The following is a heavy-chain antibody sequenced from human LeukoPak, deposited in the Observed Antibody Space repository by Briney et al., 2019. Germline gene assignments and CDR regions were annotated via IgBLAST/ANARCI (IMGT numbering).Heavy chain of an antibody. CDR1: GGSISSYY. CDR3: ARDRGYCSSTSCYDWFDP. J-gene: IGHJ5*02. V-gene: IGHV4-59*01. Sequence: SETLSLTCTVSGGSISSYYWSWIRQPPGKGLEWIGYIYYSGSTNYNPSLKSRVTISVDTSKNQFSLKLSSVTAADTAVYYCARDRGYCSSTSCYDWFDPWGQGTLVTVSS. CDR2: IYYSGST. D-gene: IGHD2-2*01.